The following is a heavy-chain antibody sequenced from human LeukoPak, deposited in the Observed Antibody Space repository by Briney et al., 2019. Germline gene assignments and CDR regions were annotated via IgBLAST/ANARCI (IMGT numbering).Heavy chain of an antibody. CDR2: ISSSSSTI. CDR3: ARDYTAMATYYYYGMDV. V-gene: IGHV3-48*04. D-gene: IGHD5-18*01. CDR1: GLTLSSYS. J-gene: IGHJ6*02. Sequence: PGGSLRLSCAASGLTLSSYSMNWVRQAPGKGLEWVSYISSSSSTIYYADSVKGRFTISSDSAKNSLYLQMNSLRAEDTAVYYCARDYTAMATYYYYGMDVWGQGTTVTVSS.